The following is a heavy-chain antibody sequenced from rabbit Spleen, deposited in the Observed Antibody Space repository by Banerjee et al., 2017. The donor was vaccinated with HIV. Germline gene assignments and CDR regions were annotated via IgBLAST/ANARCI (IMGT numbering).Heavy chain of an antibody. CDR1: GFSFNSGYD. Sequence: QSLEESGGGLVKPGASLTLPCKASGFSFNSGYDMCWVRQAPGKGLELIACIYAGNSGSTYSATWAKGRFTISKTSSTTVTLQKTSLTAADTATYFCARDTSSSFSSYGMDLWGPGTLVTVS. V-gene: IGHV1S40*01. CDR3: ARDTSSSFSSYGMDL. CDR2: IYAGNSGST. J-gene: IGHJ6*01. D-gene: IGHD1-1*01.